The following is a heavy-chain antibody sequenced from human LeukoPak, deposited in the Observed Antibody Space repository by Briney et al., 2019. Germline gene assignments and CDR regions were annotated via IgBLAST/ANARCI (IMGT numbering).Heavy chain of an antibody. J-gene: IGHJ2*01. Sequence: ASVKVSCKASGYTFTSYYMHWVRQAPGEGLEWMGIINPSGGSTSYAQKFQGRVTMTRDTSISSAYMELSRLRSDDTAVYYCARDYGSLYWYFDLWGRGTLVTVSS. CDR3: ARDYGSLYWYFDL. CDR1: GYTFTSYY. D-gene: IGHD4-17*01. V-gene: IGHV1-46*01. CDR2: INPSGGST.